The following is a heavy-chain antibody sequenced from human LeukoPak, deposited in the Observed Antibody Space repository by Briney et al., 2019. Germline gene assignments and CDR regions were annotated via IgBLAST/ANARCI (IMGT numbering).Heavy chain of an antibody. CDR2: ISGSGGTT. D-gene: IGHD3-22*01. J-gene: IGHJ4*02. V-gene: IGHV3-23*01. CDR3: ATDYYDSTGYYTVDY. Sequence: GGSLRLSCAASGFTFSTYAMTWVRQAPGKGLEWVSVISGSGGTTHYADSVKGRFTVSRDNSKSTLYLQMNSLRAEDTAVYYCATDYYDSTGYYTVDYWGQGTLVTVSS. CDR1: GFTFSTYA.